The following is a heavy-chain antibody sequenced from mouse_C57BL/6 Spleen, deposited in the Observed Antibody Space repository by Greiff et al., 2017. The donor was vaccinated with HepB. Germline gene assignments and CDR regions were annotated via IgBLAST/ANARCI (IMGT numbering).Heavy chain of an antibody. J-gene: IGHJ2*01. Sequence: QVQLKQPGAELVRPGSSVKLSCKASGYTFTSYWMHWVKQRPIQGLEWIGNIDPSDSETHYNQKFKDKATLTVDKSSSTAYMQLSSLTSEDSAVYYCAALYYYGRDYWGQGTTLTVSS. CDR2: IDPSDSET. V-gene: IGHV1-52*01. CDR1: GYTFTSYW. CDR3: AALYYYGRDY. D-gene: IGHD1-1*01.